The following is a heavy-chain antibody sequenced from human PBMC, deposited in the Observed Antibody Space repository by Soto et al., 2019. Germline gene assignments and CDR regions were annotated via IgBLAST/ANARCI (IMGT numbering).Heavy chain of an antibody. D-gene: IGHD2-2*01. CDR1: GFTFSSYG. J-gene: IGHJ6*03. V-gene: IGHV3-33*01. CDR3: ARVGGYCSSTSCQLPPWKVVAARPPYYYYYMDV. CDR2: IWYDGSNK. Sequence: QVQLVESGGGVVQPGRSLRLSCAASGFTFSSYGMHWVRQAPGKGLEWVAVIWYDGSNKYYADSVKGRFTISRDNYKNTLDLQMNSLRAEDTAAYYCARVGGYCSSTSCQLPPWKVVAARPPYYYYYMDVWGKGTTVTVSS.